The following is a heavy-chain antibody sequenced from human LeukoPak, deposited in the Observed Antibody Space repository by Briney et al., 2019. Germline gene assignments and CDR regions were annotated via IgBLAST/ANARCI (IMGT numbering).Heavy chain of an antibody. J-gene: IGHJ4*02. Sequence: SETLSLTCTVSGSSISGYYWSWIRQAPGEGLEWIGYIYDRNTNYNPSLKSRVTISIDTSTSSFSLKLSSVTAADTAVYYCARGHLRELSLYDYWGQGTLVTVSS. CDR2: IYDRNT. CDR1: GSSISGYY. CDR3: ARGHLRELSLYDY. V-gene: IGHV4-59*01. D-gene: IGHD3-16*02.